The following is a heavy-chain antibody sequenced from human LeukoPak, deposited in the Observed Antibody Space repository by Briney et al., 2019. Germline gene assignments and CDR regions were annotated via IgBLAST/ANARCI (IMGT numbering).Heavy chain of an antibody. CDR3: AKDDRVWEYYYDSSALYFQH. V-gene: IGHV3-48*01. Sequence: PGGSLRLSCAASGFTFSSYSMNWVRQAPGKGLEWVSYISSSSSTTYYADSVKGRFTVSRDNSKNTLYLQMNSLRAEDTAVYYCAKDDRVWEYYYDSSALYFQHWGQGTLVTVSS. D-gene: IGHD3-22*01. CDR2: ISSSSSTT. CDR1: GFTFSSYS. J-gene: IGHJ1*01.